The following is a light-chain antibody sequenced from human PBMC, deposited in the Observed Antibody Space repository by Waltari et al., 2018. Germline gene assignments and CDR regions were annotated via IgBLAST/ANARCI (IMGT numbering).Light chain of an antibody. J-gene: IGLJ3*02. CDR3: QSYDGSLSGSRV. CDR2: GNT. Sequence: QSVLTQPPSVSGAPGQRVTISCTGSSSNIGAGFDVHWYQQLPRTAPKLLIYGNTSRPSGVPDRFSGPKSGTSASRAITGLQAGDEADYYCQSYDGSLSGSRVFGGGTKVTVL. CDR1: SSNIGAGFD. V-gene: IGLV1-40*01.